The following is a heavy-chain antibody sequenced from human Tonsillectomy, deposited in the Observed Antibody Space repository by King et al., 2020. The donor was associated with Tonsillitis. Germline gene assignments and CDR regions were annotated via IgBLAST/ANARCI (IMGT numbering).Heavy chain of an antibody. CDR1: GGSISSYY. Sequence: LQLQESGPGLVKPSETLSLTCTVSGGSISSYYWSWIRQPPGKGLAWIGYIYYSGSTNYNPPLKSRVTISVDTSKNQFSLQLSSVTAADTAVYYCAREDMVVVPAAMRDYYYMDVWGKGTTVTVSS. V-gene: IGHV4-59*01. CDR3: AREDMVVVPAAMRDYYYMDV. J-gene: IGHJ6*03. CDR2: IYYSGST. D-gene: IGHD2-2*01.